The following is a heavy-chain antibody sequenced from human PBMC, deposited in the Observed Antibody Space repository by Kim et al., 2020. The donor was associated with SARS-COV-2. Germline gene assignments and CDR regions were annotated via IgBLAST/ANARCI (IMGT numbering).Heavy chain of an antibody. D-gene: IGHD3-10*01. Sequence: ASVKVSCKASGYTFTSYGISWVRQAPGQGLEWMGWISAYNGNTNYALKLQGRVTMTTDTSTSTAYMELRSLRSDDTAVYYCARVGELLWFGELLYDYWGQGTLVTVSS. CDR3: ARVGELLWFGELLYDY. V-gene: IGHV1-18*01. CDR1: GYTFTSYG. J-gene: IGHJ4*02. CDR2: ISAYNGNT.